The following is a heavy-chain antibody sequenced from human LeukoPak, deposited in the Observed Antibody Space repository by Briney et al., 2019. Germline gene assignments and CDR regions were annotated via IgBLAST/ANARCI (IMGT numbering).Heavy chain of an antibody. D-gene: IGHD3-10*01. CDR1: GASVSSGGSS. CDR2: IYHIVNT. Sequence: PSETLSLTCAVTGASVSSGGSSWAWIRQPPGKGLEWIGYIYHIVNTFYNPSLQSRVTISVDRAKNQVSLRLTPVTAADTAVYYCARDSYGLGSNYFDPWGQGTQVTVSS. V-gene: IGHV4-30-2*01. CDR3: ARDSYGLGSNYFDP. J-gene: IGHJ5*02.